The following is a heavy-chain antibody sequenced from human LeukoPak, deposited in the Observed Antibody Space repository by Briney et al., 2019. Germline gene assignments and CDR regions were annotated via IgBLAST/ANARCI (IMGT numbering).Heavy chain of an antibody. J-gene: IGHJ4*02. CDR1: GFSLSTSGVG. V-gene: IGHV2-5*02. D-gene: IGHD3-22*01. CDR2: IYWDDDK. Sequence: SGPTLVNPTQALTLTCTFSGFSLSTSGVGVGWIRQPPGKALEWHALIYWDDDKRYSPSLKSRLTITKDTSKNQVVLTMTNMDPVDTATYYCAHAYYYDSSGLNPFDYWGQGTLVTVSS. CDR3: AHAYYYDSSGLNPFDY.